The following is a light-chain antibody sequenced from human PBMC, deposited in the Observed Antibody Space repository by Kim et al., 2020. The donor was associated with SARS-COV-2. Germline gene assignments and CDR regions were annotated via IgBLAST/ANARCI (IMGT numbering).Light chain of an antibody. Sequence: ASTGDRVTITCRASQDVSSYLAWYQQKPGKAPNRLIYAASTLRSGVPSRFSGSRSGTDFTLTISWLQSEDFATYYCQQYSSYPITFGQGTRLEIK. V-gene: IGKV1-8*01. CDR3: QQYSSYPIT. J-gene: IGKJ5*01. CDR2: AAS. CDR1: QDVSSY.